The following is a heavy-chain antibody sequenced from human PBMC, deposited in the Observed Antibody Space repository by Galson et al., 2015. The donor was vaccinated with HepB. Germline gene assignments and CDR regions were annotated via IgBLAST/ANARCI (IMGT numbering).Heavy chain of an antibody. CDR2: ISSSGSTI. Sequence: SLRLSCAASGFTFSDYYMSWIRQAPGKGLEWVSYISSSGSTIYYADSVKGRFTISRDNAKNSLYLQMNSLRAEDTAVYYCARDLAYCGGDCYSQPGWFDPWGQGTLVTVSS. D-gene: IGHD2-21*01. CDR3: ARDLAYCGGDCYSQPGWFDP. V-gene: IGHV3-11*01. CDR1: GFTFSDYY. J-gene: IGHJ5*02.